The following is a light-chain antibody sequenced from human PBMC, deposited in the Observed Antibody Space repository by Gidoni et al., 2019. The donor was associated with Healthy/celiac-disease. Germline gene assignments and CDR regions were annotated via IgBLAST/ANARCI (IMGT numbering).Light chain of an antibody. CDR2: GAS. V-gene: IGKV3-15*01. Sequence: EIVITQSPATLSVSPGERATLSCRASQSVSSNLAWYQQKPGQAPRLLIYGASTRATGIPARFSGSGSGTEFTLTISSLQYEDFAVYYCQQYNNWTQWTFGQGTKVEIK. J-gene: IGKJ1*01. CDR3: QQYNNWTQWT. CDR1: QSVSSN.